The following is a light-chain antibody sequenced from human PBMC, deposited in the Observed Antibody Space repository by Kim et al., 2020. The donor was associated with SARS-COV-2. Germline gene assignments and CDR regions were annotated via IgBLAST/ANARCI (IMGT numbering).Light chain of an antibody. J-gene: IGLJ2*01. CDR3: MSRDSRAKVV. CDR2: AKD. Sequence: VDLGQTVTITCQGDSLRKYYATWYQQKARQAPVLVFYAKDKRPSGVPDRFSGSSSGNAASLTITGAQAADEADYYCMSRDSRAKVVFGGGTKVTVL. V-gene: IGLV3-19*01. CDR1: SLRKYY.